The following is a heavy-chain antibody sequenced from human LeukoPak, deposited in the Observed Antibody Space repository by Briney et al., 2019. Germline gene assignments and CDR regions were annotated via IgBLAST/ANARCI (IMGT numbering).Heavy chain of an antibody. CDR2: ISSSSSYI. V-gene: IGHV3-21*01. Sequence: GGSLRLSCAASGFTFSSYAVSWVRQAPGKGLEWVSSISSSSSYIYYADSVKGRFTISRDNAKDSLYLQMNSLRAEDTAVYYCARAVGAFDYWGQGTLVTVSS. CDR1: GFTFSSYA. J-gene: IGHJ4*02. D-gene: IGHD1-26*01. CDR3: ARAVGAFDY.